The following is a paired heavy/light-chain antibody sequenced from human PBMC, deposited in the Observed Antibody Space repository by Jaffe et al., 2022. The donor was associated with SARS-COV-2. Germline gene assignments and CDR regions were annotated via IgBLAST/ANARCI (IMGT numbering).Heavy chain of an antibody. V-gene: IGHV2-70*01. CDR1: GFSLSSSGMC. Sequence: QVTLRESGPALVKPTQTLTLTCTFSGFSLSSSGMCVSWIRQPPGKALEWLALIDWDDDKYYNTSLKTRLTISKDTSKNQVVLTLTNMDPVDTATYYCARMQRYGDYINPPDYWGQGTLVTVSS. CDR3: ARMQRYGDYINPPDY. CDR2: IDWDDDK. J-gene: IGHJ4*02. D-gene: IGHD4-17*01.
Light chain of an antibody. J-gene: IGLJ2*01. CDR3: ATWDDSLSGQGV. CDR1: SSNFVGSF. Sequence: QSVLTQPPSASGTPGQRVTISCSGSSSNFVGSFVYWYQQFPGTAPKLLIYRNDQRPSGVPDRFSGSKSGTSASLAISGLRSEDEADYYCATWDDSLSGQGVFGGGTKLTVL. V-gene: IGLV1-47*01. CDR2: RND.